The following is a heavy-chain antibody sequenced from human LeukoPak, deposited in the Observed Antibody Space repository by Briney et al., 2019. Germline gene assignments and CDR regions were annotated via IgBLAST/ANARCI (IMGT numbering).Heavy chain of an antibody. CDR1: GYTFTSYD. J-gene: IGHJ4*02. V-gene: IGHV1-8*01. CDR3: ARAVRRDSGGWRLDY. CDR2: XXPNSGNT. Sequence: GASVKVSCKASGYTFTSYDINWVXXXXXXXXXXXXXXXPNSGNTGYAQKFQGRVTMTRNTSISTAYMELSSLRSEDTAVYYCARAVRRDSGGWRLDYWGQGTLVTVSS. D-gene: IGHD2-15*01.